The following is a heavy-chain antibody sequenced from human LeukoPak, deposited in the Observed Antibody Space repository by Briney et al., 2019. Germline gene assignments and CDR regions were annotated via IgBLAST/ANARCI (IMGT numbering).Heavy chain of an antibody. CDR2: INPNSGGT. CDR1: GYTFTGYY. J-gene: IGHJ4*02. Sequence: GASVKVSCKASGYTFTGYYMHWVRQAPGQGLEWMGWINPNSGGTNYAQKFQGRVTMTRDTSISTAYMELSSLRSEDTAVYYCATESIVGAKPHGNYWGQGTLVTVSS. CDR3: ATESIVGAKPHGNY. V-gene: IGHV1-2*02. D-gene: IGHD1-26*01.